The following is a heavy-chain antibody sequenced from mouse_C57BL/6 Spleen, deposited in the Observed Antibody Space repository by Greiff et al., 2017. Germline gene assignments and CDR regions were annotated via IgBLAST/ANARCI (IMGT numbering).Heavy chain of an antibody. CDR3: ARGTTVVGGYFDY. CDR2: IDPSDSYT. V-gene: IGHV1-50*01. J-gene: IGHJ2*01. D-gene: IGHD1-1*01. CDR1: GYTFTSYW. Sequence: QVQLQQPGAELVKPGASVKLSCKASGYTFTSYWMQWVKQRPGQGLEWIGEIDPSDSYTNYNQKFKGKATLTVDTSSSTAYMQLSSLTSADAAVYYCARGTTVVGGYFDYWGQGTTLTVSS.